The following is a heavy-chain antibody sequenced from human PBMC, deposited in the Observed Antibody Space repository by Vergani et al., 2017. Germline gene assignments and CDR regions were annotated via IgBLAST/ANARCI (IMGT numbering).Heavy chain of an antibody. CDR2: IWYDGSNK. CDR3: ARDSGGNYFDY. J-gene: IGHJ4*02. V-gene: IGHV3-33*01. Sequence: VQLLESGGGLVQPGGSLRLSCAASGFTFSSYGMHWVRQAPGKGLEWVAVIWYDGSNKYYADSVKSRFTISRDNSKNTLYLQMNSLRAEDTAVYYCARDSGGNYFDYWGQGTLVTVSS. CDR1: GFTFSSYG. D-gene: IGHD4-23*01.